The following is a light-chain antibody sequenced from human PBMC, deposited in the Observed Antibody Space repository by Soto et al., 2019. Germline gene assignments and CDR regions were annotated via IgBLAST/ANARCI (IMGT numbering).Light chain of an antibody. V-gene: IGLV1-51*01. CDR2: DNH. Sequence: QSVLTQPPSVSAAPGQKVTISCSGSSSNIGNNYVSWYQQLPGTAPKLLIYDNHKRPSGIPDRFSGSKSGTSATLGITGLQTGDEADYYCGTWDSSLSAGGVFGGGTKLPS. J-gene: IGLJ3*02. CDR3: GTWDSSLSAGGV. CDR1: SSNIGNNY.